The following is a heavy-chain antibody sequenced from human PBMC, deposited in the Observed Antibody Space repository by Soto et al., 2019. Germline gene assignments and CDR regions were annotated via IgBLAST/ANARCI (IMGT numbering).Heavy chain of an antibody. Sequence: SETLSLTCAAYGGSFSGYYWSWIRQPPGKGLEWIGEINHSGSTNYNPSLKSRVTISIDTSKNQFSLKLTSVTDADTSVYFCARGGMAARHFDYWGQGALVTVSS. CDR2: INHSGST. V-gene: IGHV4-34*01. D-gene: IGHD6-6*01. J-gene: IGHJ4*02. CDR1: GGSFSGYY. CDR3: ARGGMAARHFDY.